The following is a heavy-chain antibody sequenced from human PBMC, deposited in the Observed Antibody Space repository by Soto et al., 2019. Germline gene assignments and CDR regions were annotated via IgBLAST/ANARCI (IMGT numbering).Heavy chain of an antibody. Sequence: PGESLKISCKGSGYSFTSYWIGWVRQMPGKGLEWMGIVYAGDSETRYSPPFQGQVTMSVDKSITTAYLQWSSLKASDTAMYYCARLAVAGSPSGFHYFDSWGQGTLVTVSS. J-gene: IGHJ4*02. CDR3: ARLAVAGSPSGFHYFDS. CDR1: GYSFTSYW. D-gene: IGHD6-19*01. CDR2: VYAGDSET. V-gene: IGHV5-51*01.